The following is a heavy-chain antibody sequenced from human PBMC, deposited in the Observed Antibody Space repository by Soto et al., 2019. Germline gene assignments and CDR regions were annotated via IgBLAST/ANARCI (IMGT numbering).Heavy chain of an antibody. J-gene: IGHJ5*02. CDR2: IYYSGST. CDR1: GGSISSSSYY. Sequence: ETLSLTCTVSGGSISSSSYYWGWIRQPPGKGLEWIGSIYYSGSTYYNPSLKSRVTISVDTSKNQFSLKLSSVTAADTAVYYCARHPERYSSASDWLDPWGQGTLVTVSS. CDR3: ARHPERYSSASDWLDP. V-gene: IGHV4-39*01. D-gene: IGHD6-25*01.